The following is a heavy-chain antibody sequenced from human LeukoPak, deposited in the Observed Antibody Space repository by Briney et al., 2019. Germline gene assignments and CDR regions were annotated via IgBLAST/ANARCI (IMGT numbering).Heavy chain of an antibody. CDR3: AKEYNYYFDY. CDR1: GFSISTYG. Sequence: GGSLRLSCAASGFSISTYGMHWVRQAPGKGLEWVTVIRYDGSNKYYADSVKGRFTISRDNSKNTVYLQMNSLRAEDTAVYYCAKEYNYYFDYWGQGTLVTVSS. J-gene: IGHJ4*02. CDR2: IRYDGSNK. D-gene: IGHD1-1*01. V-gene: IGHV3-30*02.